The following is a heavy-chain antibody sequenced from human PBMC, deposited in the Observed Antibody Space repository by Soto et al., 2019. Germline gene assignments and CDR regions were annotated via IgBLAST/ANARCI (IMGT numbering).Heavy chain of an antibody. V-gene: IGHV3-21*01. Sequence: GGSLRLSCTASGFTLNNYNMNWVRQAPGKGLEWVSSISSRDAYIYYADSLEGRFTISRDNTRNSLFLQMTSLRAEDTAVYYCARDRGRGSSTSYYFDYWGQGTLVTVSS. D-gene: IGHD6-6*01. J-gene: IGHJ4*02. CDR3: ARDRGRGSSTSYYFDY. CDR2: ISSRDAYI. CDR1: GFTLNNYN.